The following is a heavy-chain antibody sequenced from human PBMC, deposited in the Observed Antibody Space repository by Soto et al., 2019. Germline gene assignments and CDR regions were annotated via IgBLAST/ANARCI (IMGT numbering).Heavy chain of an antibody. J-gene: IGHJ6*02. Sequence: QVQLVESGGGVVQPGRSLRLSCAASGFTFSSYAMHWVRQAPGKGLEWVAVISYDGSNKYYADSVKGRFTISRDNSKNTLYLQMNSLRPEDTAVYYCASDERQFSWAYGMDVWGQGTTVTVSS. CDR1: GFTFSSYA. CDR3: ASDERQFSWAYGMDV. CDR2: ISYDGSNK. V-gene: IGHV3-30-3*01. D-gene: IGHD1-26*01.